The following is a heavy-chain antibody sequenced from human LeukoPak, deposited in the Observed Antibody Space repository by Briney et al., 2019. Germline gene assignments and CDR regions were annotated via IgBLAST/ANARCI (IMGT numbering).Heavy chain of an antibody. V-gene: IGHV4-4*02. CDR1: GGSISSSNW. Sequence: PSETLSLTCAVSGGSISSSNWWSWVRQPPGKGLEWIGEIYHSGSTNYNPSLKSRVTISVDKSKNQFSLKLSSVTAADTAVYYCATREGQITFGGVIVSWGQGTLVTVSS. J-gene: IGHJ4*02. CDR3: ATREGQITFGGVIVS. D-gene: IGHD3-16*02. CDR2: IYHSGST.